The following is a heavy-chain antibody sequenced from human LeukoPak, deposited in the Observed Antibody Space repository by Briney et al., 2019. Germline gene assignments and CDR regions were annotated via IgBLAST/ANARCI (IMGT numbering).Heavy chain of an antibody. V-gene: IGHV3-11*04. CDR2: ISSSGSTI. CDR3: ARDLVGMATIGAFDI. Sequence: PGGSLRLSCAASGFTFSDYYMSWIRQAAGKGLEGVSYISSSGSTIYYADSVKGRFTISRDNAKNSLYLQMNSLRAEDTAVYYCARDLVGMATIGAFDIWGQGTMVTVSS. D-gene: IGHD5-24*01. CDR1: GFTFSDYY. J-gene: IGHJ3*02.